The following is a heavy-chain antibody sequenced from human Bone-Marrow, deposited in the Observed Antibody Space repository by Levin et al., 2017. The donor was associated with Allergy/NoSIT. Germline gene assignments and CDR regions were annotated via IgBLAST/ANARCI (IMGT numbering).Heavy chain of an antibody. CDR1: GFPFTSQT. V-gene: IGHV3-21*01. J-gene: IGHJ4*02. CDR2: ISGTGSHI. D-gene: IGHD5-12*01. CDR3: ATSPLRFPPEYHFDS. Sequence: PGGSLRLSCAASGFPFTSQTMTWVRQAPGKGLEWVASISGTGSHIYYADSVKGRFSVSRDTARNSLHLQIDSPKAEDTAVYYCATSPLRFPPEYHFDSWGQGTLVTVSS.